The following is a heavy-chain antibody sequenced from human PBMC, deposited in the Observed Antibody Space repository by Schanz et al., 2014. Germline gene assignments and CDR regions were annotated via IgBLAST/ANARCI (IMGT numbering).Heavy chain of an antibody. Sequence: QVQLVDSGGGLVKPGGSLRLSCAASGFTFSDYYMTWVRQAPGKGLEWVSDISDSGDSTYYADSVKGRFTISRDNAKNSLFLQMNSLNAEDTAVYYCAKVAPAATCLDSWGLGTLVTVSS. CDR2: ISDSGDST. D-gene: IGHD2-2*01. CDR1: GFTFSDYY. V-gene: IGHV3-11*01. J-gene: IGHJ4*02. CDR3: AKVAPAATCLDS.